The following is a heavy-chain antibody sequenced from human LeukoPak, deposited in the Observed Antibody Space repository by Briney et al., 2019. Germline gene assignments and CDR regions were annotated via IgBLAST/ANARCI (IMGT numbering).Heavy chain of an antibody. CDR1: GFTFSSYW. Sequence: PGGSLRLSCAASGFTFSSYWMSWVRQAPGKGLEWVANIKQDGSEKYYVDSVKGRFTISRDNAKNSLYLQMNSLRAEDTAVYYCARVVVAALNWFDSWGQGTLVTVSS. D-gene: IGHD2-15*01. J-gene: IGHJ5*01. CDR3: ARVVVAALNWFDS. CDR2: IKQDGSEK. V-gene: IGHV3-7*01.